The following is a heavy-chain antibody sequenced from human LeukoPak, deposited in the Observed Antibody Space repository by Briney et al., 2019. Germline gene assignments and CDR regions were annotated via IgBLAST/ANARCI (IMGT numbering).Heavy chain of an antibody. Sequence: SETLSLTCAVYGGSFSGYYWSWIRQPPGKGLEWIGEINHSGSTNYNPSLKSRVTISVDTSKNQFSLKLSSVTAADTAVYYCARRNSVYYYYMDVWGKGTTVTVSS. CDR3: ARRNSVYYYYMDV. J-gene: IGHJ6*03. CDR1: GGSFSGYY. V-gene: IGHV4-34*01. CDR2: INHSGST. D-gene: IGHD1-14*01.